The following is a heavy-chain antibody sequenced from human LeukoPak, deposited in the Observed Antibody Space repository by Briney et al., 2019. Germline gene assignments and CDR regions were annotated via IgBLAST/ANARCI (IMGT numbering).Heavy chain of an antibody. CDR1: GFTFSSYG. CDR3: AKDYSGPGAFDI. J-gene: IGHJ3*02. Sequence: GGSLRLSCAASGFTFSSYGMSWVRQAPGKGLEWVSAISGSGGSTYYADSVKGRFTISRDNSKNTLYLQMNSLRAEDTAVYYCAKDYSGPGAFDIWGQGTMVTDSS. D-gene: IGHD1-26*01. CDR2: ISGSGGST. V-gene: IGHV3-23*01.